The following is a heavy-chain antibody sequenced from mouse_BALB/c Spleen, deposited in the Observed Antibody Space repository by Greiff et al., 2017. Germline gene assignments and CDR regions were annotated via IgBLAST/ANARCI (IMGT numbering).Heavy chain of an antibody. CDR2: ISSGGSYT. CDR3: ARENSFAY. Sequence: DVKLVESGGDLVKPGGSLKLSCAASGFTFSSYGMSWVRQTPDKRLEWVATISSGGSYTYYPDSVKVRFTISRDNAKNTLYLQMSSLKSEDTAMYYCARENSFAYWGQGKLVTVTA. J-gene: IGHJ3*01. V-gene: IGHV5-6*02. CDR1: GFTFSSYG.